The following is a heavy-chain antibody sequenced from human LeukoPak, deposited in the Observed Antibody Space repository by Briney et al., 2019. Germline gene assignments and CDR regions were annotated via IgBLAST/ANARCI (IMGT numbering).Heavy chain of an antibody. J-gene: IGHJ3*02. CDR2: IEQDGSEK. CDR3: ARDRTTVTTEAFDI. V-gene: IGHV3-7*01. D-gene: IGHD4-17*01. CDR1: GFTFSSYW. Sequence: GGSLRLSCAASGFTFSSYWMSWVRQAPGKGREWVANIEQDGSEKYYVDSVKGRFTISRDNAKNSLYLQMNSLRAEDTAVYYCARDRTTVTTEAFDIWGQGTMVTVSS.